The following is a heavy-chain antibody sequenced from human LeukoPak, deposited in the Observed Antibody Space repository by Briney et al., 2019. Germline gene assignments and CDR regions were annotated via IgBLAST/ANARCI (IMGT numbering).Heavy chain of an antibody. CDR2: IGSTGAYT. CDR3: ARARGGGDWGPDY. J-gene: IGHJ4*02. D-gene: IGHD2-21*02. Sequence: GGSLRLSCVVSGFTFGSYSMNWVRQAPGQGLEWLSSIGSTGAYTYYADSLGGRFTIARDNAKNSLYLQMNSLRGEDTAVYYCARARGGGDWGPDYWGQGTLVTVSS. V-gene: IGHV3-21*01. CDR1: GFTFGSYS.